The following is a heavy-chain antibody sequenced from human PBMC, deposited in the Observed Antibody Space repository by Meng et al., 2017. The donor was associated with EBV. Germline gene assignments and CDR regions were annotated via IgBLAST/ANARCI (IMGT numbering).Heavy chain of an antibody. CDR2: IRSKANSYAT. J-gene: IGHJ4*02. Sequence: VKLSESGGGSVRPWGSLNLSCAASGLPLSGVAMPWVRPASGKGLEWVGRIRSKANSYATAYAASVTGRFTISRDDSKNTAYLQMNSLKTEDTAVYYCTRLDGSYIYYWGQGTLVTVSS. V-gene: IGHV3-73*02. CDR1: GLPLSGVA. CDR3: TRLDGSYIYY. D-gene: IGHD1-26*01.